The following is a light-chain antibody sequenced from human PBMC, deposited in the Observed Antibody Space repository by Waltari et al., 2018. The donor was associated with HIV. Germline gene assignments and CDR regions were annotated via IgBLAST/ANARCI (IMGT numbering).Light chain of an antibody. J-gene: IGLJ3*02. CDR3: SSYRSSSTPLWV. Sequence: QSALTQPASVSGSPGQSITISCTGTSSDVGSYNYFSWYQQHPDKAPKLMIYEVSNRPSGVSNRFSGSKSDNTASLTISGLQAEDEADYYCSSYRSSSTPLWVFGGGTKLTVL. CDR2: EVS. CDR1: SSDVGSYNY. V-gene: IGLV2-14*01.